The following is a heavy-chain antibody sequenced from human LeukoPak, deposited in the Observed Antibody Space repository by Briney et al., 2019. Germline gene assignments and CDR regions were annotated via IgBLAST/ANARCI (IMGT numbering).Heavy chain of an antibody. Sequence: SETLSLTCGVSGSAIGRHYATWIRQPPGKGLEWIGYTHFSGSSNYNPSLKSRATTSLDRAKNQISLTLTSVTAADTAVYFCARAKAAGSYDFWGQGTLVTVSS. CDR2: THFSGSS. D-gene: IGHD6-13*01. J-gene: IGHJ4*02. CDR1: GSAIGRHY. V-gene: IGHV4-59*11. CDR3: ARAKAAGSYDF.